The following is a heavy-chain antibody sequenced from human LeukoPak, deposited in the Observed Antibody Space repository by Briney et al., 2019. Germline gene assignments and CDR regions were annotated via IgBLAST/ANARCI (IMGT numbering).Heavy chain of an antibody. V-gene: IGHV3-48*04. CDR2: ISSSGSTI. J-gene: IGHJ6*04. Sequence: GSLRLSCAASGFTFSSYNMNWVRQAPGKGLAWVSYISSSGSTIYYAGSVKGRFTISRDNAKNSLYLQMNSLRAEDTAVYYCAELGITMIGGVWGKGTTVTISS. CDR3: AELGITMIGGV. CDR1: GFTFSSYN. D-gene: IGHD3-10*02.